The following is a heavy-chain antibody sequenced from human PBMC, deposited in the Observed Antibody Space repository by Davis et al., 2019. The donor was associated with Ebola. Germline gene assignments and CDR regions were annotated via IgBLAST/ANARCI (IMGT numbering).Heavy chain of an antibody. CDR1: GDTFSIYT. Sequence: ASVKVSCKASGDTFSIYTINWMRQAPGQGLEWMGWINTNTGNPTYAQGFTGRFVFSLDTSVSTAYLQISSLKAEDTAVYYCARDGDTAMVLYYYYGMDVWGKGTTVTVSS. J-gene: IGHJ6*04. CDR2: INTNTGNP. CDR3: ARDGDTAMVLYYYYGMDV. V-gene: IGHV7-4-1*02. D-gene: IGHD5-18*01.